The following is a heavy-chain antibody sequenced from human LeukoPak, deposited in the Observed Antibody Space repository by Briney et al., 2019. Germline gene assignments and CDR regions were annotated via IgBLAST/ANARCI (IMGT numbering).Heavy chain of an antibody. CDR3: ARAASPYYESSPPQI. D-gene: IGHD3-22*01. Sequence: PSETLSLTCAVSGGSISSGGYSWSWIRQPPGKGLEWIGYIYHSGSTYYNPSLKSRVTISVDRSKNQFSLKLSSVTAADTAVYYCARAASPYYESSPPQIWGQGTMVTVSS. V-gene: IGHV4-30-2*01. CDR1: GGSISSGGYS. CDR2: IYHSGST. J-gene: IGHJ3*02.